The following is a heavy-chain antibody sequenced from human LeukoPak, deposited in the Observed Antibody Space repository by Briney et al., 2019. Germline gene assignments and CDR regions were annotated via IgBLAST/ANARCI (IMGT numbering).Heavy chain of an antibody. CDR2: IYSGGST. D-gene: IGHD3-10*01. V-gene: IGHV3-53*05. CDR3: ARDYYYGSGSPPGDTFDI. Sequence: GGSLRLSCAASGFTVSSNYMSWVRQAPGKGLEWVSVIYSGGSTYYADSVKGRFTISRDNSKNTLYLQMNSLRPEDTAVYYCARDYYYGSGSPPGDTFDIWGQGTMVTVSS. J-gene: IGHJ3*02. CDR1: GFTVSSNY.